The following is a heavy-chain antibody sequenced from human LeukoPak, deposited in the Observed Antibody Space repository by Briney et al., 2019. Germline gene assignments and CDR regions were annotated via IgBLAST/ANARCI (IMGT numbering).Heavy chain of an antibody. CDR2: ITSSGSAI. J-gene: IGHJ3*02. V-gene: IGHV3-48*02. CDR1: GFTFSSYS. Sequence: QPGGSLRLSCAASGFTFSSYSMNWVRQAPGKGLEWISYITSSGSAIYHADSVKGRFTISRDDAENSLYLQMNSLRDEDTAVYYCARDLAYAFDIWGLGTMVTVSS. CDR3: ARDLAYAFDI.